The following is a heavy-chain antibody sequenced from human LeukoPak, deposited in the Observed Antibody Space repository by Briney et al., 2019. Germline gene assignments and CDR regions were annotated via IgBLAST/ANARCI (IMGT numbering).Heavy chain of an antibody. CDR1: GGSISSSSYY. CDR3: ARIAPKFTVVTL. V-gene: IGHV4-39*01. Sequence: SETLSLTCTVSGGSISSSSYYWGWIRQPPGKGLEWIGSIYYSGSTYYNPSLKSRVTISVDTSKNQFSLKLSSVTAADTAVYYCARIAPKFTVVTLWGQGTLVTVSS. CDR2: IYYSGST. D-gene: IGHD4-23*01. J-gene: IGHJ4*02.